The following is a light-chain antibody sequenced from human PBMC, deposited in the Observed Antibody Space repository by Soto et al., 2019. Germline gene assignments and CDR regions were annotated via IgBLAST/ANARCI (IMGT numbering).Light chain of an antibody. CDR2: DAS. V-gene: IGKV3-20*01. Sequence: EIVLTQSPGTLSLSPGERSTLSCRASQSVSSTYLAWYQQKPGQAPRLLIYDASRRATGIPDRFSGSGSGTDFTLTIRRLEPEDFAVYYCQQYGSSPLISFGQGIQLEIK. J-gene: IGKJ5*01. CDR1: QSVSSTY. CDR3: QQYGSSPLIS.